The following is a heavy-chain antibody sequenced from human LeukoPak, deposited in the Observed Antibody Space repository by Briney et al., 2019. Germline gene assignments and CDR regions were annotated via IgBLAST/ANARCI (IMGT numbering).Heavy chain of an antibody. CDR1: GFTFSSYA. D-gene: IGHD6-6*01. CDR3: ATDRSSIAARPH. V-gene: IGHV3-23*01. CDR2: ISGSGGST. Sequence: GGSLRLSCAASGFTFSSYAMSWVRQAPGKGLEWVSAISGSGGSTYYADSVKGRFTISRDNSKNTLYLQMNSLRAGDTAVYYCATDRSSIAARPHWGQGTLVTVSS. J-gene: IGHJ4*02.